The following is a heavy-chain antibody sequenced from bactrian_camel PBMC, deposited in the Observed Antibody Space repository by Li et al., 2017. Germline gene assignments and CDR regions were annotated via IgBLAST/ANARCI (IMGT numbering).Heavy chain of an antibody. D-gene: IGHD6*01. V-gene: IGHV3S40*01. Sequence: VQLVESGGGSVQAGGSLRLSCAASAYTYSRNYMGWFRQAPGKEREAVAVISRGDVSTYFADSVKGRFTISRDYAKNTMNLQMNSLKPEDTAMYYCAARTWCSGPTDIWSAYNYWGQGTQVTVS. J-gene: IGHJ4*01. CDR2: ISRGDVST. CDR3: AARTWCSGPTDIWSAYNY. CDR1: AYTYSRNY.